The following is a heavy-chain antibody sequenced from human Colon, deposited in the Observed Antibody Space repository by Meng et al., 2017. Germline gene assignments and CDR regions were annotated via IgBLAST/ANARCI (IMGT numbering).Heavy chain of an antibody. J-gene: IGHJ4*02. Sequence: QVQLVGSGGGLVKSGGSLRFACADSGFIFSDYYITWFRQAPGKGLEWVSYISSRGGTIHHADSVRGRFTISRDNANNSVFLQMNSLRAEDTAVYYCARNLFGDYWGQGILVTVSS. CDR2: ISSRGGTI. CDR3: ARNLFGDY. D-gene: IGHD3-16*01. V-gene: IGHV3-11*01. CDR1: GFIFSDYY.